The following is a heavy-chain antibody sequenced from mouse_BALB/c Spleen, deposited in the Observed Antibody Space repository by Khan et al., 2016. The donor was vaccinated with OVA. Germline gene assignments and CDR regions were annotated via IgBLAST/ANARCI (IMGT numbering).Heavy chain of an antibody. Sequence: EVELVESGGDLVKPGGSLKLSCAASGFTFSTYGMSWVRQTPDKRLEWVATINTGGIYTYYPDSVKGRFTISRDNAKNTLYLQMSSLKSEDTAMYYCARLAYYYNSEGFAYWGQGLWSLSLQ. CDR1: GFTFSTYG. J-gene: IGHJ3*01. CDR3: ARLAYYYNSEGFAY. CDR2: INTGGIYT. D-gene: IGHD1-1*01. V-gene: IGHV5-6*01.